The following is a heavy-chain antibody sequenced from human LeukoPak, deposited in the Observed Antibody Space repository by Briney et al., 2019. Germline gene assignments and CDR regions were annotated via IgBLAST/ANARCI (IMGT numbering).Heavy chain of an antibody. V-gene: IGHV1-8*01. CDR1: GYTFTSYD. D-gene: IGHD3-3*01. Sequence: ASVKVSCKASGYTFTSYDINWVRQATGQGLEWMGWINPISGNTGYAQKFQGRVTKTRNTSISTAYMELSSLRSEDPAVYYCARGVKKALRFLEWLSKTVDYMDVWGKETTVTVSS. CDR2: INPISGNT. CDR3: ARGVKKALRFLEWLSKTVDYMDV. J-gene: IGHJ6*03.